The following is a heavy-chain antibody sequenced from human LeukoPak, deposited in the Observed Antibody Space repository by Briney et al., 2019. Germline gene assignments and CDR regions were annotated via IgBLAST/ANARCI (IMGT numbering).Heavy chain of an antibody. Sequence: NPSQTLSLTCTVPGGSITSGSYYWNWIRQPAGKGLEWIGRIHTSGSTNYNPSLKSRVTISVDTSKNQFSLKLSCVTAAESAVYYCARDLRRGRIMVVTTEAFDIWGQGTMVTVSS. CDR2: IHTSGST. V-gene: IGHV4-61*02. D-gene: IGHD2-21*02. CDR3: ARDLRRGRIMVVTTEAFDI. CDR1: GGSITSGSYY. J-gene: IGHJ3*02.